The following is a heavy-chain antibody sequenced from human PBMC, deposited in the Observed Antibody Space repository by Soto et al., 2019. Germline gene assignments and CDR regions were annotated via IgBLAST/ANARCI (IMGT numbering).Heavy chain of an antibody. D-gene: IGHD6-6*01. J-gene: IGHJ5*02. CDR3: AAARRPWNWFDP. V-gene: IGHV1-69*13. Sequence: SVKVSCKASGNTFTSYDINWVRQATGHGLEWMGGIIPIFGTANYAQKFQGRVTITADESTSTAYMELSSLRSEDTAVYYCAAARRPWNWFDPWGQGTLVTVSS. CDR1: GNTFTSYD. CDR2: IIPIFGTA.